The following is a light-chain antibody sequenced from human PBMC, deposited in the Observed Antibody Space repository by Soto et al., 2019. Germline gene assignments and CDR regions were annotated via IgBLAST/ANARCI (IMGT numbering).Light chain of an antibody. J-gene: IGKJ4*01. CDR2: GAS. CDR3: QQYASSPPLT. V-gene: IGKV3-20*01. Sequence: IVLTQSPGTLSFPPGDIATLSCSASQSVSSSLAWYQQKPGQSPRLLIYGASRRATDIPDRFSGGGSGTDFTLTISRLEPEDFAVYYCQQYASSPPLTFGGGTKVDIK. CDR1: QSVSSS.